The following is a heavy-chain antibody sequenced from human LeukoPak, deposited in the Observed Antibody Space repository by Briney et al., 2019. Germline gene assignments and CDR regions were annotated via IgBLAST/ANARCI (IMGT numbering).Heavy chain of an antibody. J-gene: IGHJ4*02. V-gene: IGHV3-23*01. CDR2: ISGSGGST. D-gene: IGHD3-22*01. CDR3: AKDYYDSSGFWYFDY. Sequence: GGSLRLSCAASGFTFSSYAMSWVRQAPGKGLEWVSAISGSGGSTYYADSVKGRFTISRDNSKNTLYLQMNSLRAEDTAVYYCAKDYYDSSGFWYFDYWGQGTLVTVSS. CDR1: GFTFSSYA.